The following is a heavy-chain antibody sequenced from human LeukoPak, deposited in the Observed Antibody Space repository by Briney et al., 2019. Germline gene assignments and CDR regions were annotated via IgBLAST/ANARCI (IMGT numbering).Heavy chain of an antibody. D-gene: IGHD2/OR15-2a*01. CDR2: IYISGST. V-gene: IGHV4-4*07. CDR1: GASISSYY. Sequence: PSETLSLTCTASGASISSYYWSWIRQPAGKGLEWIGRIYISGSTKYNPSLKSRVTMSVDTSKNHFSLKLRSVTVADTAVYYCARARSNTFDCWGQGTMVSVSS. CDR3: ARARSNTFDC. J-gene: IGHJ4*02.